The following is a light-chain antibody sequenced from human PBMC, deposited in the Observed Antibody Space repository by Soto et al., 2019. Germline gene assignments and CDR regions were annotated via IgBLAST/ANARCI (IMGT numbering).Light chain of an antibody. CDR3: QQTYNLPLT. V-gene: IGKV1-39*01. J-gene: IGKJ1*01. CDR1: LTIGDS. Sequence: DIQMTQSPSSLSASVGDRVIITCRASLTIGDSLSWFQQKAGKPPTLLIYGASALHSGVPARFSGSGSGTDFTLTISNMQREDFATYYCQQTYNLPLTFGQGTKVEFK. CDR2: GAS.